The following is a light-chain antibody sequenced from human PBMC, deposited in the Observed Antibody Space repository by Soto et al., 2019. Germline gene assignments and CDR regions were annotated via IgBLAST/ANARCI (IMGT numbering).Light chain of an antibody. CDR1: SSDVGAYNY. Sequence: QSALTQPPSASGSPGQSVTISCTGTSSDVGAYNYVSWYQQHPGKAPKLMIYEVTKRPSGVPDRFSGSKSGNTASLTVSGLQAEDEADYYCNSYAGSNNVVFGGGTKLNVL. CDR3: NSYAGSNNVV. V-gene: IGLV2-8*01. J-gene: IGLJ3*02. CDR2: EVT.